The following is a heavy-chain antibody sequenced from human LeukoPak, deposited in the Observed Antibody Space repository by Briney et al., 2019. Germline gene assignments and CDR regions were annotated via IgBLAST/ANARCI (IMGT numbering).Heavy chain of an antibody. V-gene: IGHV3-7*01. CDR2: IKQDGSEK. J-gene: IGHJ4*02. CDR1: GFTFSSYW. CDR3: ARDLQASGYDEFDY. D-gene: IGHD5-12*01. Sequence: SGGSLRLSCAASGFTFSSYWMSWVRQAPGKGLEWVANIKQDGSEKYYVDSVKGRFTISRDNAKNSLYLQMNSLRAEDTAVYYCARDLQASGYDEFDYWGQGTLVTVSS.